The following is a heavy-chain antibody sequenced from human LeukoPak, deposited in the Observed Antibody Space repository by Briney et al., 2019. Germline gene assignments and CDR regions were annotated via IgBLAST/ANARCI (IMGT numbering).Heavy chain of an antibody. V-gene: IGHV3-9*03. CDR1: GFTFDDYA. CDR3: AKAGGSGYYNDAFDI. CDR2: ITWNSDRK. J-gene: IGHJ3*02. D-gene: IGHD3-22*01. Sequence: PGGSLRLSCAAPGFTFDDYAMHWVRQAPGKGLEWVSGITWNSDRKGYADSVKGRFSISRDNAKNSLYLQMSSLRAEDMALYYCAKAGGSGYYNDAFDIWGQGTMVTVSS.